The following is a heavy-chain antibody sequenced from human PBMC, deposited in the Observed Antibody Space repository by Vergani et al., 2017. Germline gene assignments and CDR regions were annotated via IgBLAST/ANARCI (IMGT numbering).Heavy chain of an antibody. CDR2: MNPNSGNT. CDR3: ARGPRYYYDSSGYYYQRPREDY. D-gene: IGHD3-22*01. Sequence: QVQLVQSGAEVKKPGASVKVSCKASGYTFTSYDINWVRQATGQGLEWMGWMNPNSGNTGYAQKFQGRVTMTRKTAISTAYMELSSLRSEDTAGYYCARGPRYYYDSSGYYYQRPREDYWGQGTLGTVSS. CDR1: GYTFTSYD. J-gene: IGHJ4*02. V-gene: IGHV1-8*02.